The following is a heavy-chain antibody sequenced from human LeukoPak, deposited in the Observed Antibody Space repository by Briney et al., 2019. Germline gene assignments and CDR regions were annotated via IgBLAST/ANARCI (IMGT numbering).Heavy chain of an antibody. CDR2: IRYDGSNK. Sequence: GGSLRLSCAASGFTFSSYGMHWVRQAPGKGLEWVAFIRYDGSNKYCADSVKGRFTISRDNSKNTLYLQMNSLRAEDTAVYYCAKVKTYYDILTGYGGEYYFDYWGREPWSPSPQ. V-gene: IGHV3-30*02. CDR1: GFTFSSYG. CDR3: AKVKTYYDILTGYGGEYYFDY. J-gene: IGHJ4*02. D-gene: IGHD3-9*01.